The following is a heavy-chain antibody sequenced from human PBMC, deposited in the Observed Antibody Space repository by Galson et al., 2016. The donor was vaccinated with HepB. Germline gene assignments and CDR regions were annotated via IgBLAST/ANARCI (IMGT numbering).Heavy chain of an antibody. D-gene: IGHD4-17*01. CDR1: GFNFRCSA. J-gene: IGHJ5*02. Sequence: SLRLSCAASGFNFRCSAMNWVRQASGKGLEWVGRIRSNANNYATAYAASVEGRFTISRDDSKNTAYLQMDSLKTEDTAVYYCTTPPPDYGDSDRWFGPWGLGTLVTVSS. V-gene: IGHV3-73*01. CDR2: IRSNANNYAT. CDR3: TTPPPDYGDSDRWFGP.